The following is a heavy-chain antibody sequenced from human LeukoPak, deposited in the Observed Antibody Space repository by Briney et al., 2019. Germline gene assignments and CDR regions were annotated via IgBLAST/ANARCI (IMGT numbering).Heavy chain of an antibody. V-gene: IGHV3-48*03. CDR3: ARISGDGNVDN. CDR2: ISSRGSNI. J-gene: IGHJ4*02. Sequence: KPGGSLRLSCAASGFTLSSYEMNWVRQAPGKGLEWVSHISSRGSNIYYADSVKGRFTISRDNAKNSLYLQMNSLRAVDTAVYYCARISGDGNVDNWGQGTLVTVSS. CDR1: GFTLSSYE. D-gene: IGHD4-23*01.